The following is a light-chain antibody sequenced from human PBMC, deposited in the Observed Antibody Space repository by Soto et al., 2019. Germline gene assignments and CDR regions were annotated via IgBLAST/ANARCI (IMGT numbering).Light chain of an antibody. CDR2: EVS. CDR3: SSYPSSSTRV. CDR1: SXDVGGYNY. V-gene: IGLV2-14*01. Sequence: QSVLTQPASVSGSPGQSITISCTGTSXDVGGYNYVSWYQQHPGKAPKLMIYEVSNRPSGVSNRFSGSKSGNTASLTISGLQADYEAAYYCSSYPSSSTRVFGTGTKVTVL. J-gene: IGLJ1*01.